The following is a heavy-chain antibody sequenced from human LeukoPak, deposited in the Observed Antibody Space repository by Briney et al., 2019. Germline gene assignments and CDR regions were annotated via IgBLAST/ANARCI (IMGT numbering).Heavy chain of an antibody. CDR2: IYSGGST. D-gene: IGHD3-3*01. Sequence: PGRSLRLSCAASGFTVSSNYMSWVRPAPGKGLEWVSVIYSGGSTYYADSVKGRFTISRDNSKNTLYLQMNSLRAEDTAVYYCATVWAIRFLEWLSPYGMDVWGQGTTVTVSS. CDR1: GFTVSSNY. J-gene: IGHJ6*02. CDR3: ATVWAIRFLEWLSPYGMDV. V-gene: IGHV3-66*01.